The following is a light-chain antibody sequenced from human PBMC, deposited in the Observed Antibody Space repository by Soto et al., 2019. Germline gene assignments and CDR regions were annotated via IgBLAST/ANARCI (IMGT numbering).Light chain of an antibody. J-gene: IGKJ1*01. Sequence: DIQMTQSPSSLSASVRDRVTITCRASQSISNYLNWYQQKPGKAPKLLIYAASSLQSGVPLRFSGSGSGTDFTLTISSLQPEDFATYYCQQRYSTGWTFGQGTKVETK. CDR3: QQRYSTGWT. CDR2: AAS. CDR1: QSISNY. V-gene: IGKV1-39*01.